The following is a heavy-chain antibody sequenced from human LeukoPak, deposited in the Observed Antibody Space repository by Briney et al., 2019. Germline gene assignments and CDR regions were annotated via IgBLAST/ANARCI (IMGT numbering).Heavy chain of an antibody. CDR2: IKSKTDGGTT. Sequence: GGSLRLSCAASGFTFSNAWMSWVRQAPGKGLEWVGRIKSKTDGGTTDYAAPVKGRFTISRDDSKNTLYLQMNSLKTEDTAVYYCTTASYGDYVAEYFQHWGQGTLVTVSS. D-gene: IGHD4-17*01. V-gene: IGHV3-15*01. J-gene: IGHJ1*01. CDR1: GFTFSNAW. CDR3: TTASYGDYVAEYFQH.